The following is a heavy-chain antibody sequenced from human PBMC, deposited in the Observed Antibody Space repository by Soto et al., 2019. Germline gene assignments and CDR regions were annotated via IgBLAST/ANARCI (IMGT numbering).Heavy chain of an antibody. V-gene: IGHV4-31*03. D-gene: IGHD4-17*01. CDR1: GGSLSSGGYY. CDR2: SYNSGST. J-gene: IGHJ4*02. CDR3: ASDLLDDYGGKGLAY. Sequence: QVQLQESGPGLVKPSQTLSLTCTVSGGSLSSGGYYWSWIRQHPGKGLEWIGYSYNSGSTYYNPSLKSRVTRSVDTSKNQFSLKLSSVTAADTAVYYCASDLLDDYGGKGLAYWGQGTLVTVSS.